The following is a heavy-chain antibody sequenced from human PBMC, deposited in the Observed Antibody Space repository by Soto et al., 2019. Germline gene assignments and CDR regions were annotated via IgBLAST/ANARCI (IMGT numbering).Heavy chain of an antibody. V-gene: IGHV1-69*13. D-gene: IGHD3-22*01. CDR3: ARDFGSGSWWFDP. J-gene: IGHJ5*02. CDR2: IIPIFGTA. Sequence: SVKVSCKASGGTFSSYAISWVRQAPGQGLEWMGGIIPIFGTANYAQKFQGRVTITADESTSTAYMELSSLRSEDTAVYYCARDFGSGSWWFDPWGQGTLVTVSS. CDR1: GGTFSSYA.